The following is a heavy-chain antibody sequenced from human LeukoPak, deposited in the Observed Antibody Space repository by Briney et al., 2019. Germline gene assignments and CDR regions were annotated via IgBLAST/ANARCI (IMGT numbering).Heavy chain of an antibody. V-gene: IGHV4-34*01. J-gene: IGHJ3*02. CDR1: GGSFSGYY. D-gene: IGHD2-2*01. Sequence: SETLSLTCAVYGGSFSGYYWSWIRQPPGKGLEWIGEINHSGSTNYNPSLKSRVTISVDTSKNQFSLKLSSVTAADTAVYYCAREECSSTSCCMGNDAFDIWGQGTMVTVSS. CDR3: AREECSSTSCCMGNDAFDI. CDR2: INHSGST.